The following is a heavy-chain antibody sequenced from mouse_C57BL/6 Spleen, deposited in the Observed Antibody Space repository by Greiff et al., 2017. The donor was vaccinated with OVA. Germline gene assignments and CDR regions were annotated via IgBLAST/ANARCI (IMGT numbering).Heavy chain of an antibody. Sequence: VQLQQPGTELVKPGASVKLSCKASGYTFTSYWMHWVKQRPGQGLEWIGNINPSNGGTNYNEKFKSKATLTVDKSSSTAYMQLSSLTSEDSAVYYCARTPRGSSPYWYFDVWGTGTTVTVSS. CDR2: INPSNGGT. CDR1: GYTFTSYW. CDR3: ARTPRGSSPYWYFDV. J-gene: IGHJ1*03. V-gene: IGHV1-53*01. D-gene: IGHD1-1*01.